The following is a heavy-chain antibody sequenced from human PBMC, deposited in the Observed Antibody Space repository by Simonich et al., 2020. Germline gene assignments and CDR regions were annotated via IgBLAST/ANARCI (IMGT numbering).Heavy chain of an antibody. Sequence: QVQLVQSGAEVKKPGSSVKVSCKAAGGTFSSYAISWVRQAPGQGLEWVGGNTPILGIATYAKKVQGRVTITADKSTSTAYMELSSLRSEDTAVYYCARTNTMRELDTMVRGVDYFDYWGQGTLVTVSS. V-gene: IGHV1-69*09. CDR1: GGTFSSYA. D-gene: IGHD3-10*01. CDR2: NTPILGIA. CDR3: ARTNTMRELDTMVRGVDYFDY. J-gene: IGHJ4*02.